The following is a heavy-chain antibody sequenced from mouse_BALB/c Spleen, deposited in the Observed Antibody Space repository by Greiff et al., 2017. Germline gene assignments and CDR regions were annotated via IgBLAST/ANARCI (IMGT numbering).Heavy chain of an antibody. CDR2: ISSGGGNT. J-gene: IGHJ4*01. Sequence: EVHLVESGGGLVKPGGSLKLSCAASGFTFSSYTMSWVRQTPEKRLEWVATISSGGGNTYYPDSVKGRFTISRDNAKNNLYLQMSSLRSEDTALYYCARDFLFYAMDYWGQGTSVTVSS. V-gene: IGHV5-9*03. D-gene: IGHD6-1*01. CDR1: GFTFSSYT. CDR3: ARDFLFYAMDY.